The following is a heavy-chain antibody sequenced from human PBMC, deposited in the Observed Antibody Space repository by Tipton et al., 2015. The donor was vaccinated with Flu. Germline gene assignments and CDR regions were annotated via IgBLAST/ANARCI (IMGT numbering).Heavy chain of an antibody. V-gene: IGHV3-74*01. J-gene: IGHJ4*02. CDR1: GFTFSTYW. D-gene: IGHD6-19*01. Sequence: AVSGFTFSTYWMHWVRQAPGKGLVWVSRVNSDGSSTIYADSVKGRFTISRDNAMNTLYLQMNSLRAEDTAVYHCVSAAVGGWGQGTLVTVSS. CDR2: VNSDGSST. CDR3: VSAAVGG.